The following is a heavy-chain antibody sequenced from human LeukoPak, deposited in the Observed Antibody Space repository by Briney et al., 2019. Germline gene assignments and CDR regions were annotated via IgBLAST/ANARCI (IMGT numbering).Heavy chain of an antibody. Sequence: KPSETLSLTCTVSGGSISSYYWSWIRQPAGKGLEWIGYIYYSGSTNYNPSLKSRVTISVDTSKNQFSLKLSSVTAADTAVYYCARPTYYYDSSGYRRYYFDYWGQGALVTVSS. J-gene: IGHJ4*02. V-gene: IGHV4-59*08. CDR1: GGSISSYY. CDR2: IYYSGST. D-gene: IGHD3-22*01. CDR3: ARPTYYYDSSGYRRYYFDY.